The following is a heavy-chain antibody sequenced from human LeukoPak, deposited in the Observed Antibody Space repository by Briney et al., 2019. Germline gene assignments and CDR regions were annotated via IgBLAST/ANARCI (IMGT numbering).Heavy chain of an antibody. Sequence: RGSRSLSCAASGFTVTQKYMNWVRQAPGKGLEWVSVIYSGGSTYYADSVKGRFTISRDNDKNIVYLQMKSLRVEDTAIYYCARDPYYYDDSDSGAYGLDVWGQGTTATVSS. V-gene: IGHV3-66*01. J-gene: IGHJ6*02. CDR2: IYSGGST. CDR3: ARDPYYYDDSDSGAYGLDV. D-gene: IGHD3-22*01. CDR1: GFTVTQKY.